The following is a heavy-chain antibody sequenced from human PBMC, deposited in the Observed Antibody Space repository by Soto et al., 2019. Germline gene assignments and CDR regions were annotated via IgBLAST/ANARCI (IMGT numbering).Heavy chain of an antibody. Sequence: EVLLLVSGGDLVQPGGSLRLSCVASGFTFGSRAMSWVRQAPGEGLEWVSTITDNGGDSKSADSVRGRFAISRDNSKNILYLQMNSLRAEDSAIYYCARGSEDSYPGSRIFDFWGRGTLVSVSS. V-gene: IGHV3-23*01. J-gene: IGHJ4*02. CDR2: ITDNGGDS. D-gene: IGHD3-10*01. CDR3: ARGSEDSYPGSRIFDF. CDR1: GFTFGSRA.